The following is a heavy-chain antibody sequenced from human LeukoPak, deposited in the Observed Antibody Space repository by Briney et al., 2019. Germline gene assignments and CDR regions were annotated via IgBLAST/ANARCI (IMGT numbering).Heavy chain of an antibody. Sequence: GGSLRLSCVVSGFTFSSYWMHWVRQVPGKGLVWVSRINGDGSTTTYVDSVKGRFTISRDNAKNTVYLQMNSLRAEDTAVYYCTRGGVDYWGQGTLVTVSS. J-gene: IGHJ4*02. CDR3: TRGGVDY. V-gene: IGHV3-74*01. CDR2: INGDGSTT. CDR1: GFTFSSYW.